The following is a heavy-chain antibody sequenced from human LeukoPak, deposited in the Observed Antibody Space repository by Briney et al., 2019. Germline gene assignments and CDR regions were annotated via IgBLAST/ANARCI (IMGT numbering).Heavy chain of an antibody. V-gene: IGHV3-21*01. D-gene: IGHD6-13*01. CDR3: ARGGTYSSSWYLDY. Sequence: PGGSLRLXCAASGFTFTSYSMNWVRQAPGKGLEWVSSISSSSSYIYYADSVKGRFTISRDNAKNSLYLQMNSLRAEDTAVYYCARGGTYSSSWYLDYWGQGTLVTVSS. CDR2: ISSSSSYI. CDR1: GFTFTSYS. J-gene: IGHJ4*02.